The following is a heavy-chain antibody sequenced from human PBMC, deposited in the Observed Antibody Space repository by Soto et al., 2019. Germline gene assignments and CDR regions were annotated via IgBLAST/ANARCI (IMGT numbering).Heavy chain of an antibody. V-gene: IGHV3-9*01. CDR3: AKGLRGDYSGSDY. D-gene: IGHD4-17*01. J-gene: IGHJ4*02. CDR1: GFTFEDYA. Sequence: EVQLVESGGGLVQPGRSLRLSCAASGFTFEDYAMNWVRQAPGKGLEWVSGISWSSGNIGYADSVKGRFTISRDNAKNSLFLRMNSLRPDDTALYYCAKGLRGDYSGSDYWGQGILVTVSS. CDR2: ISWSSGNI.